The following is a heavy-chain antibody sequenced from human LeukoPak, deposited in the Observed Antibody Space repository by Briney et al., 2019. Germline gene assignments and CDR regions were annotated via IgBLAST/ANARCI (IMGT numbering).Heavy chain of an antibody. CDR2: IYSGGST. J-gene: IGHJ6*03. Sequence: GGSLRLSCAASGFTVSSNYMSWVRQAPGKGLEWVSVIYSGGSTYYADSVKGRFTISRDNSKSTLYIQMNSLRAEDTAVYYCAKVAPRGYMDVWGKGTTVTISS. CDR1: GFTVSSNY. D-gene: IGHD1-26*01. CDR3: AKVAPRGYMDV. V-gene: IGHV3-53*01.